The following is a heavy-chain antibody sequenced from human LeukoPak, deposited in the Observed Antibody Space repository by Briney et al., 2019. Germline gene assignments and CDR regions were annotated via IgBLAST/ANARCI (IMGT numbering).Heavy chain of an antibody. CDR3: ARQSSGYYYGWFDP. CDR2: IFYNGNT. Sequence: SETLSLTCTVSGGSILDSTYYWAWIRQPPGKGREWIATIFYNGNTPYNPSLKSRVTMSVDTVKNQFSLNLTSVTAADTAVYYCARQSSGYYYGWFDPWGQGTLVTVSS. V-gene: IGHV4-39*01. J-gene: IGHJ5*02. CDR1: GGSILDSTYY. D-gene: IGHD3-22*01.